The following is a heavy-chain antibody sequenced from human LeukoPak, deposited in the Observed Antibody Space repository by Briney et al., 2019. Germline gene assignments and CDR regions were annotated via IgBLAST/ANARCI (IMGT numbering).Heavy chain of an antibody. J-gene: IGHJ4*02. CDR1: GGSISSYY. CDR3: ATWGITGTTGGFDY. CDR2: IYYSGST. V-gene: IGHV4-59*01. Sequence: SETLSLTCTVSGGSISSYYWSRIRQPPGKGLEWIGYIYYSGSTNYNPSLKSRVTISVDTSKNQFSLKLSSVTAADTAVYYCATWGITGTTGGFDYWGQGTLVTVSS. D-gene: IGHD1-20*01.